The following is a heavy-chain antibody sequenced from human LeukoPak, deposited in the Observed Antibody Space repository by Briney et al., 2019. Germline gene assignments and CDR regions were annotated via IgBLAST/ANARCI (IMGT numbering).Heavy chain of an antibody. V-gene: IGHV4-39*01. CDR1: GGSISRSSSYY. CDR3: ARGPSYCSSTSCYVNLFDY. CDR2: IYYTGDT. Sequence: SETLSLTCTVSGGSISRSSSYYWGWIRQPPGKGLEWIGSIYYTGDTYYNPSLTSRVTISVDTSKNQFSLKLSSVTAADTAVYYCARGPSYCSSTSCYVNLFDYWGQGTLVTVSS. J-gene: IGHJ4*02. D-gene: IGHD2-2*01.